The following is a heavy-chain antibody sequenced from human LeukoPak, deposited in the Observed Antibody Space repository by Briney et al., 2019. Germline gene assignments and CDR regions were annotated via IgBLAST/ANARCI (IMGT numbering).Heavy chain of an antibody. CDR1: RLTFITYS. CDR3: ARVKLASQTAWFDH. Sequence: GRSNTLSWAPVRLTFITYSYYVVRQAPGEGLVWVSRINSDGSSTTYADSVKGRFTISRDNAKNTLYLHMNSLRVDDTAVYYGARVKLASQTAWFDHWGQGTLVTVSS. V-gene: IGHV3-74*01. J-gene: IGHJ5*02. CDR2: INSDGSST.